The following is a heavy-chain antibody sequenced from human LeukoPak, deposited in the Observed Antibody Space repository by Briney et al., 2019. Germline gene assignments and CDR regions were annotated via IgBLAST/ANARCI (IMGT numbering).Heavy chain of an antibody. J-gene: IGHJ4*02. D-gene: IGHD3-22*01. CDR3: ARGRSGYDSNDY. Sequence: SETLSLTCAVYGGSFSGYYWSWIRQSPGKGLEWIGEINHSGSTNYNPSLKSRVTISVDTSKNQFSLKLSSVTAADTAVYYCARGRSGYDSNDYWGQGTLVTVSS. CDR1: GGSFSGYY. CDR2: INHSGST. V-gene: IGHV4-34*01.